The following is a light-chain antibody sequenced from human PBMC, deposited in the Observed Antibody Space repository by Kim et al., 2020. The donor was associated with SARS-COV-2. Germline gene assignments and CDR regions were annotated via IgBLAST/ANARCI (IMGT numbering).Light chain of an antibody. V-gene: IGKV1-39*01. CDR1: QSIHTY. CDR2: TAS. J-gene: IGKJ4*01. CDR3: QQSYSLPPT. Sequence: DIQMTQSPSSLSASVGDRVTITCRASQSIHTYVNWYQQKAGNAPKLLIYTASSLQSWVPSRFSGGGSGTDFTLTISNLQPEDFATYYCQQSYSLPPTFGGGTKVEI.